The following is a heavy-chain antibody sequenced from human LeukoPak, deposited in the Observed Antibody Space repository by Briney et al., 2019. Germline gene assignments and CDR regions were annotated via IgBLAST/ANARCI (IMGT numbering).Heavy chain of an antibody. V-gene: IGHV3-7*01. D-gene: IGHD3-22*01. CDR3: ARDRYYDSSGYSN. CDR2: IRQAGNEK. CDR1: GFTFSSYW. J-gene: IGHJ4*02. Sequence: GGSLRLSCTASGFTFSSYWMSWVRQAPGKGLEWVASIRQAGNEKFYVDAVKGRFTISRDNTKNSVSLQMNSLRAEDTAVYYCARDRYYDSSGYSNWGQGTLVAVSS.